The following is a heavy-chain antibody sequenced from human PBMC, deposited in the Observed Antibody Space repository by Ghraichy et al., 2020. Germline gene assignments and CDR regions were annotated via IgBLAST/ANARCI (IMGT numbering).Heavy chain of an antibody. CDR1: GFTFSSYW. V-gene: IGHV3-7*01. CDR3: AREDCCSSWRY. CDR2: IKQDGSEK. J-gene: IGHJ4*02. D-gene: IGHD6-13*01. Sequence: GEYLNISCAASGFTFSSYWMSWVRQAPGKGLEWVANIKQDGSEKYYVDSVKGRFTISRDNAKNSLYLQMNSLRAEDTAVYYCAREDCCSSWRYWGQGTLVTVSS.